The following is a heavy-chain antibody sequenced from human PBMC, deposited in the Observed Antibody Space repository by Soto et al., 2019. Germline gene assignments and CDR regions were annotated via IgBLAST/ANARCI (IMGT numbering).Heavy chain of an antibody. D-gene: IGHD6-19*01. CDR2: TYYRSKWYN. J-gene: IGHJ6*02. Sequence: SQTLSLTCAISGDSVSSNSAAWNWIRQSPSRGLEWLGRTYYRSKWYNDYAVSVKSRITINPDTSKNQFSLQLNSVTPEDTAVYYCARWGHSSGSDEGYYYHYGMDVWGQGTTVTVSS. CDR1: GDSVSSNSAA. CDR3: ARWGHSSGSDEGYYYHYGMDV. V-gene: IGHV6-1*01.